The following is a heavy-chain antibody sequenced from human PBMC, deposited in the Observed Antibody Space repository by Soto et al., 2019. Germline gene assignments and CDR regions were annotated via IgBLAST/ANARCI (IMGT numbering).Heavy chain of an antibody. CDR1: GGSISSGDYY. Sequence: SETLSLTCTVSGGSISSGDYYWSWIRQPPGKGLEWIGYIYYSGSTYYNPSLKSRVTISVDTSKNQFSLKLSSVTAADTAVYYCARAFGETGYSYGYWGQGTLVTVSS. D-gene: IGHD5-18*01. CDR2: IYYSGST. CDR3: ARAFGETGYSYGY. V-gene: IGHV4-30-4*01. J-gene: IGHJ4*02.